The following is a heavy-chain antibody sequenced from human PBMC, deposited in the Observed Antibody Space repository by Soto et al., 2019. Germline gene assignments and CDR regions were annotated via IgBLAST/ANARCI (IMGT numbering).Heavy chain of an antibody. D-gene: IGHD3-3*01. J-gene: IGHJ4*02. V-gene: IGHV3-30*18. CDR3: AKDLHDFWSDCCAY. CDR1: GFTFSSYG. Sequence: GGSLRLSCAASGFTFSSYGMHWVRQAPGKGLEWVAVMSYDGTNKYYADSVKGRFTISRDNSKNTLYLQMNSLRAEDTAVYYCAKDLHDFWSDCCAYWGQGSLVTVSS. CDR2: MSYDGTNK.